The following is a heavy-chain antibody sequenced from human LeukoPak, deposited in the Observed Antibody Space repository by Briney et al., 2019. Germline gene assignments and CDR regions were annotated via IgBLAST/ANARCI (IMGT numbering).Heavy chain of an antibody. CDR2: ISGSGGST. V-gene: IGHV3-23*01. J-gene: IGHJ4*02. D-gene: IGHD5-12*01. CDR1: GFTFSSYG. CDR3: AKTSGYSGYEYFDY. Sequence: PGGSLRLSCAASGFTFSSYGMSWVRQAPGKGLEWVSAISGSGGSTYYADSVKGRFTISRDNSKNTLYLQMNSLRAEDTAVYYCAKTSGYSGYEYFDYWGQGTLVTVSS.